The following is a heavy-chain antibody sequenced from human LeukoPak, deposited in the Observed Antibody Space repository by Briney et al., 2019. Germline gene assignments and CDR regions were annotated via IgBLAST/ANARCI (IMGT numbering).Heavy chain of an antibody. CDR1: GGSFSGYY. CDR3: ARGIAARVPFDY. D-gene: IGHD6-6*01. Sequence: SETLSHTCAVYGGSFSGYYWSWIRQPPGKGLEWIGEINHSGSTNYNPSLKSRVTISVDTSKNQFSLKLSSVTAADTAVYYCARGIAARVPFDYWGQGTLVTVSS. V-gene: IGHV4-34*01. CDR2: INHSGST. J-gene: IGHJ4*02.